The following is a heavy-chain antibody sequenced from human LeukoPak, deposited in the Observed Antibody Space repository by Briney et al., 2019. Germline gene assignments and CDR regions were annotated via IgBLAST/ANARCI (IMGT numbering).Heavy chain of an antibody. CDR1: GYTFTGYY. CDR3: ARDRFTMVRGSLDP. Sequence: ASVKVSCKASGYTFTGYYMHWARQAPGQGLEWMGWINPNSGGTNYAQKFQGRVTITADKSTSTAYMELSSLRSEDTAVYYCARDRFTMVRGSLDPWGQGTLVTVSS. V-gene: IGHV1-2*02. J-gene: IGHJ5*02. CDR2: INPNSGGT. D-gene: IGHD3-10*01.